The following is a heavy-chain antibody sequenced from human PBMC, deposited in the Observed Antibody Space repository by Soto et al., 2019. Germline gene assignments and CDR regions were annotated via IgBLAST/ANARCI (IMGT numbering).Heavy chain of an antibody. V-gene: IGHV4-4*02. CDR2: IYHSGST. CDR3: ARGRSAWPSAPPLDC. CDR1: GGSITSSNW. J-gene: IGHJ4*02. Sequence: QVLLQESGPGLVKPSGTLSLTCAVSGGSITSSNWWSWVRQPPGKGLEWIGEIYHSGSTNYNPSLKSRVTISVDKSKNQFSLKLTSVTAADTAVYYCARGRSAWPSAPPLDCWGQGTLVTVSS.